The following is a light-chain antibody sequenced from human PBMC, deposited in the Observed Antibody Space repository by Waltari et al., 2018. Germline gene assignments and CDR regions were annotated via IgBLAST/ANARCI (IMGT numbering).Light chain of an antibody. CDR1: QDISNY. CDR2: AAS. V-gene: IGKV1-17*01. Sequence: GDTVTITCRASQDISNYLVWFQQKPGKAPKLLIYAASSLEGGVPSRFSGSGSGTAFTLTISSLQPEDFAAYYCLQHHSYPFTFGPGTKLDFK. J-gene: IGKJ3*01. CDR3: LQHHSYPFT.